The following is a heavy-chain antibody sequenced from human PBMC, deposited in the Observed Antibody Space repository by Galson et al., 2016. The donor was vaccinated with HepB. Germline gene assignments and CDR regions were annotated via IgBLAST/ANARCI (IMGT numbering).Heavy chain of an antibody. D-gene: IGHD1-26*01. J-gene: IGHJ4*02. CDR3: ARAMSGSYDF. CDR2: INRDGSEK. Sequence: LRLSCAASGFIFRNYWMTWVRQAPGKGLEWVANINRDGSEKYYMHSVRGRFTISRDSAKNLVFLQMNSLRAEDTAVYHCARAMSGSYDFWGQGILVTVSS. CDR1: GFIFRNYW. V-gene: IGHV3-7*01.